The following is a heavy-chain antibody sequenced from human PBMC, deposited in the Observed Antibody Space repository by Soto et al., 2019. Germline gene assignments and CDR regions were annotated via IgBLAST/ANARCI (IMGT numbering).Heavy chain of an antibody. CDR1: GFTFNGYA. CDR3: AKPSRPTVNVWGY. CDR2: ISGSGGGT. D-gene: IGHD3-16*01. J-gene: IGHJ4*02. Sequence: GGSLRLSCAASGFTFNGYAMNWVRQAPGKGLEWVSGISGSGGGTYYADSVKGRFTISRDNSKNTLYLQMNSLRAEDTAVYYCAKPSRPTVNVWGYWGQGTLVTVSS. V-gene: IGHV3-23*01.